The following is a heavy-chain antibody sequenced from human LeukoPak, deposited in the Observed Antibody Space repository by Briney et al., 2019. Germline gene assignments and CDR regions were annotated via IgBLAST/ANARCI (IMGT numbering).Heavy chain of an antibody. CDR1: GGSFSGYY. J-gene: IGHJ6*02. CDR3: AGTYSSSNYYGMDV. Sequence: LETLSLTCAVYGGSFSGYYWSWIRQPPGKGLEWIGEINHSGSTNYNPSLKSRVTISVDTSKNQFSLKLSSVTAADTAVYYCAGTYSSSNYYGMDVWGQGTTVTVSS. CDR2: INHSGST. D-gene: IGHD6-13*01. V-gene: IGHV4-34*01.